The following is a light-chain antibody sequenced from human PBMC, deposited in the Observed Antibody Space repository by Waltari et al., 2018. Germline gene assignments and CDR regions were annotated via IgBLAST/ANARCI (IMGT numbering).Light chain of an antibody. CDR2: DDS. CDR3: QVWDGGRVV. Sequence: SYVLTQPPSESVAPGQEATITCGGNNIERKSVHWYLQKPGQAPVLVVYDDSDRASGIPGRFSGSKSGDTATRTSSRVEAGDEADYSCQVWDGGRVVFGGGTKLTVL. CDR1: NIERKS. J-gene: IGLJ3*02. V-gene: IGLV3-21*02.